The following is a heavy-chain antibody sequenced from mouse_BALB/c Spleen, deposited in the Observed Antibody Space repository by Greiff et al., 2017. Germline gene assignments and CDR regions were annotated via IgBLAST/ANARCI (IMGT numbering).Heavy chain of an antibody. CDR2: ISSGGSYT. V-gene: IGHV5-6*01. CDR1: GFTFSSYG. D-gene: IGHD2-14*01. Sequence: EVHLVESGGDLVKPGGSLKLSCAASGFTFSSYGMSWVRQTPDKRLEWVATISSGGSYTYYPDSVKGRFTISRDNAKNTLYLQMSSLKSEDTAMYYCASYYRYDGSGDYWGQGTTLTVSS. CDR3: ASYYRYDGSGDY. J-gene: IGHJ2*01.